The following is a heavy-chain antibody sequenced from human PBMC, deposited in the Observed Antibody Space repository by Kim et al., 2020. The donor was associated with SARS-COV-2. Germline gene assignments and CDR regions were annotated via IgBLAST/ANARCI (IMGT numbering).Heavy chain of an antibody. D-gene: IGHD2-2*01. Sequence: SETLSLTCTVSGGSISSGSYYWSWIRQPAGKGLEWIGRIYTSGSTNYNPSLKSRVTISVDTSKNQFSLKLSSVTAADTAVYYCARALGYCSSTSCYADYYYGMDVWGQGTTVTVSS. V-gene: IGHV4-61*02. J-gene: IGHJ6*02. CDR2: IYTSGST. CDR1: GGSISSGSYY. CDR3: ARALGYCSSTSCYADYYYGMDV.